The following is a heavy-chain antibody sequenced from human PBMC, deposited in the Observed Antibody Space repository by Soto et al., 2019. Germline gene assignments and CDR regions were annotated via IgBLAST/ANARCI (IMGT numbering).Heavy chain of an antibody. D-gene: IGHD4-4*01. CDR1: GFTFSTYS. V-gene: IGHV3-21*01. J-gene: IGHJ4*02. CDR2: ISGSGNYT. Sequence: PVGSLRLSCAASGFTFSTYSMNWVRHSPGKGLEWVSSISGSGNYTHYADFLRGRFTISRDNAKTSLYMQMNSLRAEDTAVYYCAREGINNYTEYYFDSWGQGTVVTGTS. CDR3: AREGINNYTEYYFDS.